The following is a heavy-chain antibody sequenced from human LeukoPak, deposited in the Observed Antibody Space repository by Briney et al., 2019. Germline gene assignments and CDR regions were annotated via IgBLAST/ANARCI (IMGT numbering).Heavy chain of an antibody. V-gene: IGHV4-30-4*01. Sequence: SETLSLTCTVSGGSISSGDYYWRWIRQPPGKGLEWIGYVFYSGSTYYNPSLKSRVTTSVDTSKNQFYLKLSSVTAADTAVYYCARDPKYARYEVGFDIWGHGTMVTVSS. CDR2: VFYSGST. CDR3: ARDPKYARYEVGFDI. D-gene: IGHD2-8*01. CDR1: GGSISSGDYY. J-gene: IGHJ3*02.